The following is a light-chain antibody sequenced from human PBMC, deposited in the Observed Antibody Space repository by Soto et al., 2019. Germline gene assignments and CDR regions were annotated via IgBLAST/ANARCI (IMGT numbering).Light chain of an antibody. V-gene: IGLV1-51*01. J-gene: IGLJ3*02. CDR2: DND. CDR3: AAWDDTLDAQV. CDR1: SSNIGNNY. Sequence: QSVLTQPPSVSAAPGQKVTISCSGSSSNIGNNYVSWYQQLPGTAPKFLIYDNDKRPSGIPDRFSGSKSGTSVSLAISGLRSDDEATYYCAAWDDTLDAQVFGGGTKLTVL.